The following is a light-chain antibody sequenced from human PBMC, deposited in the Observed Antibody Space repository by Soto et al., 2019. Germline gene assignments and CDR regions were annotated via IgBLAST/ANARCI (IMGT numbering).Light chain of an antibody. CDR1: QSVGSSY. J-gene: IGKJ4*01. Sequence: EVVLTQSPGILSLSPGERATLSCRASQSVGSSYLAWYQQKPGQAPRVLIYGTSSRATGIPDRFSGSGSGTDFTLTISRLEPEDFAVYYCQQYGSSRLTFGGGTKVDIK. CDR2: GTS. CDR3: QQYGSSRLT. V-gene: IGKV3-20*01.